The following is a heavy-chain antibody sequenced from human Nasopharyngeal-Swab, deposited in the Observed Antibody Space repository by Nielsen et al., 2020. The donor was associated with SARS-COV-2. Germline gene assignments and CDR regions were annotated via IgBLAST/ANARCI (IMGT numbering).Heavy chain of an antibody. J-gene: IGHJ6*02. V-gene: IGHV3-23*01. CDR2: ISGSGDTT. Sequence: GRQAPGKGLEWGSIISGSGDTTYYADSVNDRFTISRDNSKNTLYLQMNSLRVEDTALYYCAKAPYLRGLDVWGQGTTVTVSS. D-gene: IGHD2-21*01. CDR3: AKAPYLRGLDV.